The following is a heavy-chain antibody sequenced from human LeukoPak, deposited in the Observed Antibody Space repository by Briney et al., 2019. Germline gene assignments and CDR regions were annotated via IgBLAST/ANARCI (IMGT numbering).Heavy chain of an antibody. CDR3: ARKGIAEDY. CDR2: IYHSGST. D-gene: IGHD6-13*01. J-gene: IGHJ4*02. V-gene: IGHV4-39*07. CDR1: GGSISSSSYY. Sequence: SETLSLTCTVSGGSISSSSYYWGWIRQPPGKGLEWIGSIYHSGSTYYNPSLKSRVTISVDTSKNQFSLKLSSVTAADTAVYYCARKGIAEDYWGQGTLVTVSS.